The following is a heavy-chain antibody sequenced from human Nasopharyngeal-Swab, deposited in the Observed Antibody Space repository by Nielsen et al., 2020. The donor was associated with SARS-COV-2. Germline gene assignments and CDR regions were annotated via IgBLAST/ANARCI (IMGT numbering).Heavy chain of an antibody. CDR2: ISSSSSYI. D-gene: IGHD6-19*01. Sequence: GGSLRLSCAASGFTFSSYSMNWVRQAPGKGLEWVSSISSSSSYIYYADSVKGRFTISRDNAKNTLYLQMNSLRAEDTAVYYCARAQAPEPDIAVAGNPRDWGQGTLVTVSS. V-gene: IGHV3-21*01. CDR1: GFTFSSYS. CDR3: ARAQAPEPDIAVAGNPRD. J-gene: IGHJ4*02.